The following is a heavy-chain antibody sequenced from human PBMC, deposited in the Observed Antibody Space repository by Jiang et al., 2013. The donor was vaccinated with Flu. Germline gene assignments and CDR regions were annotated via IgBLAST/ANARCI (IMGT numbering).Heavy chain of an antibody. D-gene: IGHD2-21*02. V-gene: IGHV6-1*01. CDR1: GDSVSSNTAA. J-gene: IGHJ3*02. CDR3: TRRLTALDALDI. CDR2: TYYRSKWYN. Sequence: QTLSLTCAISGDSVSSNTAAWNWVRQSPSRGLEWLGRTYYRSKWYNDYAPSVKSRITINPDTSKNQVSLQLNSVTPEDTAVYYCTRRLTALDALDIWGQGTKVTVSS.